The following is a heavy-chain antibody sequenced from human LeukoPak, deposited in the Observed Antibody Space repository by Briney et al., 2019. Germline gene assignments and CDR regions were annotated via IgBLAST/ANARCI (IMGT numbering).Heavy chain of an antibody. CDR3: ARQSPTPGASKPPRALFDY. V-gene: IGHV4-39*01. CDR1: GGSISSSSSY. D-gene: IGHD7-27*01. Sequence: SQTLSLTCTVSGGSISSSSSYWGWIRQPPGKGLEWIGGIYYSGSTYYNPSLKSRVTISVDTSKNQFSLKLSSVTAADTAVYYCARQSPTPGASKPPRALFDYWGQGTLVTVSS. CDR2: IYYSGST. J-gene: IGHJ4*02.